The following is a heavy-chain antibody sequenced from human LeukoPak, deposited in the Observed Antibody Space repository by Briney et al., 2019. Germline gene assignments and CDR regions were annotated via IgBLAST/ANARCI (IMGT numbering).Heavy chain of an antibody. V-gene: IGHV3-11*06. D-gene: IGHD1-26*01. J-gene: IGHJ4*02. CDR2: ISSSSSYI. CDR1: GFTFSDYY. Sequence: SGGSLRLSCAASGFTFSDYYMSWIRQAPGRGLEWVSSISSSSSYINYADSVKGRFTISRDNAKNSLYLQMNSLRAEYTAVYYCARDALGGTDSDYWGQGTLVTVSS. CDR3: ARDALGGTDSDY.